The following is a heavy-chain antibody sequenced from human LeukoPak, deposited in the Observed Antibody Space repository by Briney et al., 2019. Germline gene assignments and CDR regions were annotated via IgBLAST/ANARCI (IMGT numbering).Heavy chain of an antibody. Sequence: ASVKVSCKASGYTFTSYDINWVRQATGQGLKWMGWMNPNSGNTGYAQKFQGRVTITRNTSISTAYMELSSLRSEDTAVYYCARVGDCSSTSCYTPLDYWGQGTLVTVSS. CDR1: GYTFTSYD. J-gene: IGHJ4*02. CDR3: ARVGDCSSTSCYTPLDY. V-gene: IGHV1-8*03. D-gene: IGHD2-2*02. CDR2: MNPNSGNT.